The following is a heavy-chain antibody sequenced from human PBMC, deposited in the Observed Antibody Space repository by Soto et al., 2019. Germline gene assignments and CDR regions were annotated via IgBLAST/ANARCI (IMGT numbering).Heavy chain of an antibody. V-gene: IGHV3-53*01. CDR1: GFIVSSNY. CDR2: IYSGGTT. Sequence: EVQLVESGGGLIQPGGSQRLSCAASGFIVSSNYMSWVRQAPGKGLEWVSVIYSGGTTYYADSVKGRFTISRDNSQNTLYLQMNSLRAEDTAVYYCARDHYGMDVWGQGTTLTVSS. CDR3: ARDHYGMDV. J-gene: IGHJ6*02.